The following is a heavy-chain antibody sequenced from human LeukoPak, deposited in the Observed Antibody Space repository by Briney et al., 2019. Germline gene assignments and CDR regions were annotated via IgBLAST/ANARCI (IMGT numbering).Heavy chain of an antibody. D-gene: IGHD3-16*01. Sequence: SETLSLTCAVYGGSFSGYYWSWTRQPPGKGLEWIGEINHSGSTNYNPSLKSRVTISVDTSKNQFSLKLSSVTAADTAVYYCATSLGPDVDYWGQGTLVTVSS. CDR1: GGSFSGYY. CDR3: ATSLGPDVDY. CDR2: INHSGST. J-gene: IGHJ4*02. V-gene: IGHV4-34*01.